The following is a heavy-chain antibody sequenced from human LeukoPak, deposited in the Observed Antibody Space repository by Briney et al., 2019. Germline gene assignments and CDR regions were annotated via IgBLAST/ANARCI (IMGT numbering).Heavy chain of an antibody. J-gene: IGHJ3*02. V-gene: IGHV1-69*13. CDR3: AKEGQQLAYDAFDI. CDR1: GDTLSSSD. CDR2: ITPLFGTT. D-gene: IGHD6-13*01. Sequence: SVKVSCKVSGDTLSSSDISWVRQAPGQGLEWMGGITPLFGTTNYAQKFQGRVTITADESTGTVSMELTSLRSEDTAVYYCAKEGQQLAYDAFDIWGQGTMVTVSS.